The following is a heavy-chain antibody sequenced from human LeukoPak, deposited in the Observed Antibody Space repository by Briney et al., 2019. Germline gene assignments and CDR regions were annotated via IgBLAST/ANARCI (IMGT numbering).Heavy chain of an antibody. CDR1: GFTFNNHA. CDR2: ISGSGDNT. CDR3: TKDFRGSGYFFDY. D-gene: IGHD3-10*01. Sequence: GGSLRLSCVVSGFTFNNHAMSWVRKAPGKGLEWVSAISGSGDNTFYAGSVRGRFTISRDNSKNTLYLQMDSLRAEDTAIYYCTKDFRGSGYFFDYWGQGTPVTVSS. J-gene: IGHJ4*02. V-gene: IGHV3-23*01.